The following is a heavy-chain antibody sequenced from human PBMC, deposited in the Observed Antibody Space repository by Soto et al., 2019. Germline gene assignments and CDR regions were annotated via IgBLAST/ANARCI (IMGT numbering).Heavy chain of an antibody. D-gene: IGHD3-10*01. Sequence: QVQLVQSGAEVKKPGSSVKVSCKASGGTFSSYAISWVRQAPGQGLEWMGGIIPIFGTANYAQKFQGRVTITADESTSTAYRALRSLRSEDTAVYYCARDLMVRAVITHYYYYYGMDVWGQGTTVTVSS. V-gene: IGHV1-69*01. CDR3: ARDLMVRAVITHYYYYYGMDV. J-gene: IGHJ6*02. CDR2: IIPIFGTA. CDR1: GGTFSSYA.